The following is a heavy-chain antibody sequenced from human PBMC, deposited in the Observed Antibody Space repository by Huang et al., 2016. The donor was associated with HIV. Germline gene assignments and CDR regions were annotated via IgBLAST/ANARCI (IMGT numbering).Heavy chain of an antibody. V-gene: IGHV1-69*10. J-gene: IGHJ4*03. D-gene: IGHD3-16*01. CDR1: GVSFSDYA. CDR3: AREGQNWLGKPFGALAF. Sequence: QAQLVQSGAAVMKPGSSVRVSCKASGVSFSDYAFSWVRRAPGQGLDWMGGIIPRFGVTNYAPRLHGRVTISADKSSNTVYLELTSLRSGDTAVYYCAREGQNWLGKPFGALAFWGQGTEVIVSS. CDR2: IIPRFGVT.